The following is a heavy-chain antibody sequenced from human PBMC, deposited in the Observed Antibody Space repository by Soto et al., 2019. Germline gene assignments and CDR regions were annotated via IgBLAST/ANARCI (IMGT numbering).Heavy chain of an antibody. Sequence: GGSLRLSCAASGFTFSSYAMHWVRQAPGKGLEWVAVISYDGSNKYYADSVKGRFTISRDNSKNTLYLQMNSLRAEDTAVYYSARDLAMATIRLVDYWGQGTLVTVSS. CDR1: GFTFSSYA. V-gene: IGHV3-30-3*01. J-gene: IGHJ4*02. CDR3: ARDLAMATIRLVDY. CDR2: ISYDGSNK. D-gene: IGHD5-12*01.